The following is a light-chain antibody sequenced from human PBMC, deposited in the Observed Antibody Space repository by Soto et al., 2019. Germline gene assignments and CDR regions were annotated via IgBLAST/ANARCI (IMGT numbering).Light chain of an antibody. CDR1: PSVSGSN. CDR2: GAS. J-gene: IGKJ5*01. V-gene: IGKV3-15*01. Sequence: EIVLTQSPSTLSLSPGERATLSCRASPSVSGSNLARSQQIHGRAPRLLIYGASSRATGIPARFSGSGSGTEFTLTISSLQSEDFAVYYCQQYNNWPFITFGQGTRLEI. CDR3: QQYNNWPFIT.